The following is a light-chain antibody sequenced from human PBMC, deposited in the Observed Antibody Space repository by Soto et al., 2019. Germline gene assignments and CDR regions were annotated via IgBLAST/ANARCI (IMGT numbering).Light chain of an antibody. CDR1: QSIGKH. J-gene: IGKJ1*01. CDR2: AAS. V-gene: IGKV1-39*01. Sequence: DIQMTQSPSSLSASVGDRVTITCRASQSIGKHLNWYQQKPGKAPKFLIYAASSLQSGVPSRFSGSGSGTDFTLTIAGLQLEDFATYFCQQSYSTPPWTFGQGTKVDIK. CDR3: QQSYSTPPWT.